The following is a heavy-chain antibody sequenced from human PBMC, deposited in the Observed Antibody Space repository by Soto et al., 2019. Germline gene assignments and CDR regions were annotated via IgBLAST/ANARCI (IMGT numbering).Heavy chain of an antibody. CDR2: ISSNGGST. J-gene: IGHJ4*02. Sequence: PGGSLRLSCSASGFTFSTYAMHWVRQAPGRGLQYVSSISSNGGSTYYPDSVKGRFTISRDNSKNTLYLQMSSLRADDTAVYYCVKDRWIDYWGQGTLVPVSS. V-gene: IGHV3-64D*06. D-gene: IGHD3-16*02. CDR1: GFTFSTYA. CDR3: VKDRWIDY.